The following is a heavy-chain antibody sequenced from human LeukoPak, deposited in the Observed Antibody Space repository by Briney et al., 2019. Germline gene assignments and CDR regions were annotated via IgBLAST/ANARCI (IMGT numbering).Heavy chain of an antibody. CDR3: ARHLNYYLDY. D-gene: IGHD3-10*01. Sequence: GGSLRLSCAASGFTFSSYAMSWVRQAPGKGLEWVSRISSDGSITGYADSVKGRFTISRDNAKNTLYLQMNSLRAEDTAVYYCARHLNYYLDYWGQGTLVTVSS. J-gene: IGHJ4*02. V-gene: IGHV3-74*01. CDR1: GFTFSSYA. CDR2: ISSDGSIT.